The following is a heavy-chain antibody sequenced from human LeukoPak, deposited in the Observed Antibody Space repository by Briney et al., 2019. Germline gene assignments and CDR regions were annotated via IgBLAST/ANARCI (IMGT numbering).Heavy chain of an antibody. Sequence: SETLSLTCTVSGYSISSGYYWGWIRQPPGKGLEWIGSIYHSGSTYYNPSLKSRVTISVDTSKNQFPLKLSSVTAADTAVYYCARGLLTVTTSYYFDYWGQGTLVTVSS. CDR1: GYSISSGYY. D-gene: IGHD4-17*01. CDR2: IYHSGST. V-gene: IGHV4-38-2*02. CDR3: ARGLLTVTTSYYFDY. J-gene: IGHJ4*02.